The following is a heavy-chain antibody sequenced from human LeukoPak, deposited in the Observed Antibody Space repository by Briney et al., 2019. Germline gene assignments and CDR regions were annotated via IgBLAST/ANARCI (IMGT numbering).Heavy chain of an antibody. Sequence: NSSETLSLTCTVSGGSISSSSYYWGWIRQPPGKGLEWIGSIYSSGSTYYNSSLKSRVTISVDTSKNQFSLKLSSVTAADTAVYYCARSYCSTTSCNRLGYFDYWGQGTLVTVSS. CDR3: ARSYCSTTSCNRLGYFDY. J-gene: IGHJ4*02. CDR1: GGSISSSSYY. V-gene: IGHV4-39*01. D-gene: IGHD2-2*01. CDR2: IYSSGST.